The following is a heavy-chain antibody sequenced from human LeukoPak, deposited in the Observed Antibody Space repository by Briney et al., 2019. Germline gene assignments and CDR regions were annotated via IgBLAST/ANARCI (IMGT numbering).Heavy chain of an antibody. Sequence: GGSLRLSCAASGFTFSSYSMNWVRQAPGKGLEWVSYISSSSTIYYADSVKGRFTISRDNAKNSLYLQMNSLRAEDTAVYYCARGDEYSGSPDHAFDIWGQGTMVTVSS. D-gene: IGHD1-26*01. CDR1: GFTFSSYS. CDR2: ISSSSTI. J-gene: IGHJ3*02. CDR3: ARGDEYSGSPDHAFDI. V-gene: IGHV3-48*01.